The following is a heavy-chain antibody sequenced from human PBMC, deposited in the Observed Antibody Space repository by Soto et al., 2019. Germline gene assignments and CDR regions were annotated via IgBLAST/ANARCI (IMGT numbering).Heavy chain of an antibody. CDR1: GFTFSSFA. J-gene: IGHJ4*02. Sequence: EVQLLESGGGLVQPGGSLRLSCAASGFTFSSFAMSWVRQAPGKGLEWVSAISGSGGYTYYADSVKGRFTISRDNTKNTLYLQMNSLRAQDTAVYYCAKDHEYSGYDYYFDSWGQGILVTVSS. D-gene: IGHD5-12*01. CDR3: AKDHEYSGYDYYFDS. V-gene: IGHV3-23*01. CDR2: ISGSGGYT.